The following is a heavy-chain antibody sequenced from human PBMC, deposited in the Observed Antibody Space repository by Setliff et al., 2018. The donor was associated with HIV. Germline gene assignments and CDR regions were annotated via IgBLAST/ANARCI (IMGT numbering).Heavy chain of an antibody. V-gene: IGHV1-18*01. CDR2: ISAYNGNT. Sequence: ASVKVSCKASGYTFTNYGISWVRQAPGQGLEWMGWISAYNGNTNYAQKLQDRVTMTTDTSTSTAYMELRSLRSDDTAVYYCARGLSSQTYWGTRPLGLDYWGQGSLVTVSS. CDR1: GYTFTNYG. J-gene: IGHJ4*01. D-gene: IGHD2-2*01. CDR3: ARGLSSQTYWGTRPLGLDY.